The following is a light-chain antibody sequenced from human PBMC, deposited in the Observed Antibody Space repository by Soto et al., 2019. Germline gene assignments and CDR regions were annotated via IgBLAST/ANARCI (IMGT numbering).Light chain of an antibody. CDR3: RQYGRSLGFA. CDR2: KAS. V-gene: IGKV1-5*03. Sequence: DIQMTQSPSTLSGSVGDRVTITCRASQTISSWLAWYQQKPGKAPKLLIYKASTLKSGVPSRFSGSGSGTEFTLTISSLQPDDFATYYCRQYGRSLGFAFGGGTKVDNK. J-gene: IGKJ4*01. CDR1: QTISSW.